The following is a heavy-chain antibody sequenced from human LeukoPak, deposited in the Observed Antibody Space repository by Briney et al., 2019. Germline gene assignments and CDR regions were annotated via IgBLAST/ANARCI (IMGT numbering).Heavy chain of an antibody. V-gene: IGHV4-59*01. CDR2: IYYSGGT. CDR3: ARVEEGYGSGRRENYYYYYMDV. D-gene: IGHD3-10*01. Sequence: GSLRLSCAASGFTFSSYEMNWVRQPPGKGLEWIGYIYYSGGTNYNPSLKSRVTISVDTSKNQFSLKVSSVTAADTAVYYCARVEEGYGSGRRENYYYYYMDVWGKGTTVTISS. CDR1: GFTFSSYE. J-gene: IGHJ6*03.